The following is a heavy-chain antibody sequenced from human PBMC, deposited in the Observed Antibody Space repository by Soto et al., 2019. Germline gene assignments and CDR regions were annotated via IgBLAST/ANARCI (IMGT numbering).Heavy chain of an antibody. J-gene: IGHJ6*03. V-gene: IGHV3-21*01. CDR2: ISSSSSYI. CDR1: GFTFSCYS. Sequence: GGSLRLSCAASGFTFSCYSMNWVRQTPGKGLEWVSSISSSSSYIYYADSVKGRFTISRDNAKNSLYLQMNSLRAEDTAVYYCARGYCSSTSCKPYYMDVWGKGTTVTVSS. CDR3: ARGYCSSTSCKPYYMDV. D-gene: IGHD2-2*01.